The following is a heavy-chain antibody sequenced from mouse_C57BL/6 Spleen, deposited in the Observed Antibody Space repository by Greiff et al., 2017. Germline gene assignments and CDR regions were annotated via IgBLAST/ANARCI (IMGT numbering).Heavy chain of an antibody. D-gene: IGHD4-1*01. CDR1: GYTFTSYW. Sequence: QVQLKEPGAELVKPGASVKLSCKASGYTFTSYWMHWVKQRPGRGLEWIGRIDPNSGGTKYNEKFKSKATLTVDKPSSTAYMQLSSLTSEDSAVYYCARVWAFYAMDYWGQGTSGTVSS. CDR3: ARVWAFYAMDY. CDR2: IDPNSGGT. V-gene: IGHV1-72*01. J-gene: IGHJ4*01.